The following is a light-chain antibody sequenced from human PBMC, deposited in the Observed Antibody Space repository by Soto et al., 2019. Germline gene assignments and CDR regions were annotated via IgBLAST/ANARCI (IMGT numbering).Light chain of an antibody. CDR2: GNS. Sequence: QSALTQPASVSGAPGQGVTISCTRSSSNIGAGYDVHWYQQLPGTAPKLLIYGNSNRPSGVPDRFSGSKSGTSASLAITGLQAEDEADYYCQSYDSSLSGYVFGTGTKVTVL. CDR1: SSNIGAGYD. V-gene: IGLV1-40*01. CDR3: QSYDSSLSGYV. J-gene: IGLJ1*01.